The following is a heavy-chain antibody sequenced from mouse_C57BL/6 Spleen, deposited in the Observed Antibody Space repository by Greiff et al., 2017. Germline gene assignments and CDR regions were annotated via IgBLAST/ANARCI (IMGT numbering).Heavy chain of an antibody. CDR2: ISDGGSYT. CDR1: GFTFSSYA. Sequence: EVMLVESGGGLVKPGGSLKLSCAASGFTFSSYAMSWVRQTPEKRLEWVATISDGGSYTYYPDNVKGRFTISRDNAKNDLYLQMSHLKSEDTAMYYCARADYDASYYYAMDYWGQGTSVTVSS. J-gene: IGHJ4*01. V-gene: IGHV5-4*03. CDR3: ARADYDASYYYAMDY. D-gene: IGHD2-4*01.